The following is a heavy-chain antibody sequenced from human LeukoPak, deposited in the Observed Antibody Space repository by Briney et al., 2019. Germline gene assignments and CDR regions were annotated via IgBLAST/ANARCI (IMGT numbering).Heavy chain of an antibody. CDR2: MNPNSGNT. Sequence: GASVKVSCKASGYTFTSYDINWVRQATGQGLEWMGWMNPNSGNTDYAPKFQGRVTMTRNTSITTAYMELSSLRSEDTAVYYRARAQRYCAGTSCYAPVAYWGQGTLVTVSS. J-gene: IGHJ4*02. CDR1: GYTFTSYD. V-gene: IGHV1-8*01. CDR3: ARAQRYCAGTSCYAPVAY. D-gene: IGHD2-2*01.